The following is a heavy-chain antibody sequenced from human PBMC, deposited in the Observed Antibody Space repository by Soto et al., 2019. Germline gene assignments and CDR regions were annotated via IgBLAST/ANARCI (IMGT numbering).Heavy chain of an antibody. CDR3: ALVPYYDILTGPFDY. CDR2: ISGSGGST. D-gene: IGHD3-9*01. CDR1: GFTFNTAW. J-gene: IGHJ4*02. Sequence: GGSLRLSCAASGFTFNTAWMNWVRQAPGKGLEWVSAISGSGGSTYYADSVKGRFTISRDNSKNTLYLQMNSLRAEDTAVYYCALVPYYDILTGPFDYWGQGTLVTVSS. V-gene: IGHV3-23*01.